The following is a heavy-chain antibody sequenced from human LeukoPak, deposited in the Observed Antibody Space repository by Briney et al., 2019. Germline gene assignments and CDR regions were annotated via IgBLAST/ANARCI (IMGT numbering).Heavy chain of an antibody. CDR3: ARAYQLLSYYYYGMDV. CDR2: INPNSGGT. Sequence: ASVKASCKASGYTFTGYYMHWVRQAPGQGLGWMGWINPNSGGTNYAQKFQGRVTMTRDTSISTAYMELSRLRSDDTAVYYCARAYQLLSYYYYGMDVWGQGTTVTVSS. J-gene: IGHJ6*02. CDR1: GYTFTGYY. V-gene: IGHV1-2*02. D-gene: IGHD2-2*01.